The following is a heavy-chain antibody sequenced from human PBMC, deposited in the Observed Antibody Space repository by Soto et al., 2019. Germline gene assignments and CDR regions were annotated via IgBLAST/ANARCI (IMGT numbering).Heavy chain of an antibody. CDR2: IYPGDSET. J-gene: IGHJ4*02. Sequence: ADSLKISCKASGYGFSSSWIAWVRQSPGKGLEWVGIIYPGDSETRYSPSLRGQITSSADTSTKTAFLQCSRLKASDSGIYYCAQHVDNSAAYYYFDSCDPCTQGTVFS. CDR1: GYGFSSSW. CDR3: AQHVDNSAAYYYFDS. V-gene: IGHV5-51*01. D-gene: IGHD5-12*01.